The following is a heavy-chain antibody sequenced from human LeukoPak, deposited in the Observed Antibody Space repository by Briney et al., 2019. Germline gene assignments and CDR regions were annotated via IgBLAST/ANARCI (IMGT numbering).Heavy chain of an antibody. CDR1: GFTFSSYE. J-gene: IGHJ3*02. V-gene: IGHV3-48*03. CDR3: ARDFQGEVDAFDI. CDR2: ISSRGSTI. D-gene: IGHD3-16*01. Sequence: GRSLRLSCAASGFTFSSYEMNWVRQAAGKGLEWVSYISSRGSTIYYADSVDGRFTISRDNAKHSLYLQMNSLRAEDTAVYYCARDFQGEVDAFDIWGQGTMVTVSS.